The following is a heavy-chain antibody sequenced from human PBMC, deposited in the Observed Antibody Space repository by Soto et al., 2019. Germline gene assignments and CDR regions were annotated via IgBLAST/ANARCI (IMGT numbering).Heavy chain of an antibody. CDR3: ARENYCSSTSCQGGWFDP. V-gene: IGHV4-30-2*01. D-gene: IGHD2-2*01. CDR1: GFTFDDYA. Sequence: LRLSCAASGFTFDDYAMHWVRQPPGKGLEWIGYIYHSGSTYYNPSLKSRVTISVDRSKNQFSLKLSSVTAADTAVYYCARENYCSSTSCQGGWFDPWGQGTLVTVSS. J-gene: IGHJ5*02. CDR2: IYHSGST.